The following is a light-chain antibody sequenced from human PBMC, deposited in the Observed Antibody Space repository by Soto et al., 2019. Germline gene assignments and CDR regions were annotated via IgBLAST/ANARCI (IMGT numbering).Light chain of an antibody. CDR2: GAS. Sequence: IQMTQSPSSLSASVGDGVTLTCRASHPIATYLNWYQQKPGQVPEVLIYGASRLHVGVPSRFTGSGYGTHFTLTINNLQPEDFAIYYCQQFYYYPHTFGQGPKLEVK. CDR3: QQFYYYPHT. J-gene: IGKJ2*01. V-gene: IGKV1-39*01. CDR1: HPIATY.